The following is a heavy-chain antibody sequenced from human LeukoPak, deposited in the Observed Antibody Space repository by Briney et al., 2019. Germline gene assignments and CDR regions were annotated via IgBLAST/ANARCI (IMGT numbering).Heavy chain of an antibody. CDR1: GGSINSVGNY. V-gene: IGHV4-31*03. CDR3: ARVDTTVQGVINWFDP. D-gene: IGHD3-10*01. J-gene: IGHJ5*02. CDR2: IYYSGNT. Sequence: SETLSLTCTVSGGSINSVGNYWSWVRQYPGKGLEWIGNIYYSGNTYYNPSLNSRLTISVDSSKNQFSLRLDSVTAADTAVYYCARVDTTVQGVINWFDPWGQGTLVTVSS.